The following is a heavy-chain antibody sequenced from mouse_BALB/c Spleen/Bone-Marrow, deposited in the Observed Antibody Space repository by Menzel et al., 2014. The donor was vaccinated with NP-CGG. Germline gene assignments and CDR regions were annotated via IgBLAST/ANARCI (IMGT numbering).Heavy chain of an antibody. J-gene: IGHJ4*01. V-gene: IGHV1S81*02. D-gene: IGHD2-12*01. CDR2: INPSNGGT. Sequence: QVQLKDSGAELVKPGASVKLSCKASGYTFSSDYMYWVKQRPGQGLEWIGEINPSNGGTNFNEKFKSKATLTVDKSSSTAYMQLSGLTSEDSAVYYCTRSRRAMDYWGQGTSVTVSS. CDR1: GYTFSSDY. CDR3: TRSRRAMDY.